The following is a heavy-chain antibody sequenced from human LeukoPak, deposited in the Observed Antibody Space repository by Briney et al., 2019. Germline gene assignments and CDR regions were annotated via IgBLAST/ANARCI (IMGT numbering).Heavy chain of an antibody. D-gene: IGHD2-2*01. CDR1: GFTFSSYA. CDR3: AKGRSGVSSAAINY. CDR2: ISGSGDST. V-gene: IGHV3-23*01. J-gene: IGHJ4*02. Sequence: GGSLRLSCAASGFTFSSYAMSWVRQAPGKGLEWVSTISGSGDSTYYADSVKGRFTISRDNSKNTLHLQMNSLRAEDTAVYSCAKGRSGVSSAAINYWGQGTLLTVS.